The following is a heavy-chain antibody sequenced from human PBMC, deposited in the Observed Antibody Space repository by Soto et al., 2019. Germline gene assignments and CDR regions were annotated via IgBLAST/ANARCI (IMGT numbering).Heavy chain of an antibody. J-gene: IGHJ5*02. CDR1: GDSISTNY. V-gene: IGHV4-59*01. CDR2: IHSSGIT. CDR3: ARGEGYCSGGRCCWFGP. Sequence: SETLSLTCTVSGDSISTNYWSWIRQPPGKALEWIGYIHSSGITNYNPSLKSRATIAVETTKNHFSLGLSSVTAADTAVYYCARGEGYCSGGRCCWFGPWGPGTLGTVSS. D-gene: IGHD2-15*01.